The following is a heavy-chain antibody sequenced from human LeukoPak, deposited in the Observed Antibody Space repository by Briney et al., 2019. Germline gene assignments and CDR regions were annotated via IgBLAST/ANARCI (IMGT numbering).Heavy chain of an antibody. V-gene: IGHV3-30*03. Sequence: GGSLRLSCAASGLTLSSDWMSWVRQAPGKGLEWVAVLSYDGSYQYYADSVKGRFTISRDNSKSTLYLQMNSLRAEDTAVYYSVTGDDSRDGYNPRFDYWGQETLVTVSS. CDR3: VTGDDSRDGYNPRFDY. J-gene: IGHJ4*02. CDR2: LSYDGSYQ. CDR1: GLTLSSDW. D-gene: IGHD5-24*01.